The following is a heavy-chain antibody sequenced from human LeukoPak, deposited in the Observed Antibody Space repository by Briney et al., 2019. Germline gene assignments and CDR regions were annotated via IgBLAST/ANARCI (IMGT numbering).Heavy chain of an antibody. CDR1: DDSISDYY. CDR3: TRGARWLIDY. D-gene: IGHD3-16*01. CDR2: FYNSGRS. Sequence: SETLSLTCTVSDDSISDYYRGWIRQPPGKGLEWIGYFYNSGRSTYNPSLKSRVTISADTSKNHFSLKLNSVTTADTAVYYCTRGARWLIDYWGQGILVTVSS. J-gene: IGHJ4*02. V-gene: IGHV4-59*01.